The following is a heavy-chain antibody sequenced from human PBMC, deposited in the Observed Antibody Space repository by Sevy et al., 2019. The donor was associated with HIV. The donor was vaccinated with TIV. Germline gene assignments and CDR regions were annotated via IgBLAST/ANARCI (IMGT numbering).Heavy chain of an antibody. J-gene: IGHJ4*02. Sequence: GGSLRLSCTSSGFTFSSYAMNWVRQAPGKGLEWVSTISHSGDSTYYADSVKGRFTISRDNSENTLYLQMNSLRAEDTALYYCAGRKVGDFWSGSIRGPWAGGSLFDYWGQGTLVTVSS. CDR2: ISHSGDST. CDR1: GFTFSSYA. D-gene: IGHD3-3*01. V-gene: IGHV3-23*01. CDR3: AGRKVGDFWSGSIRGPWAGGSLFDY.